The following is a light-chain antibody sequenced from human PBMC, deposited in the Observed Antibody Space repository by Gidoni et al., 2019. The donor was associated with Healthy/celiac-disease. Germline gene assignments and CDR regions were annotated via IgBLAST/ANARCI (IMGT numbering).Light chain of an antibody. CDR1: QSVSSN. Sequence: EIVMTQSPAPLSVSPGERATLSCRASQSVSSNLAWYQQKPGQAPRLLIYGASTRATGSPARFIASGSGTEFTLTTSSLQSEDFAFYYCQQYNTLPRAFGQGTKAEIK. CDR3: QQYNTLPRA. CDR2: GAS. V-gene: IGKV3-15*01. J-gene: IGKJ1*01.